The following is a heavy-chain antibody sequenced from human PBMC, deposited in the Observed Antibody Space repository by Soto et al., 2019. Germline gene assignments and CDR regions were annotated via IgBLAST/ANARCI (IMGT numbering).Heavy chain of an antibody. V-gene: IGHV1-2*02. CDR2: INPNSGGT. Sequence: GASVKVSCKASGYTFTGYYMHWVRQAPGQGLEWMGWINPNSGGTKSAQKFQGRVTMTRDTSISTAYMELSRLRSDDTALYYCARRKGDYYDSSGYHYYFGYWGQGXLVTVYS. D-gene: IGHD3-22*01. CDR1: GYTFTGYY. CDR3: ARRKGDYYDSSGYHYYFGY. J-gene: IGHJ4*02.